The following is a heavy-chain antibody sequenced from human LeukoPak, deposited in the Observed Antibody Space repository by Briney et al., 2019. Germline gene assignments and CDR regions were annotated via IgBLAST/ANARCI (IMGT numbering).Heavy chain of an antibody. CDR3: ARVGDRGLRYGWFDP. D-gene: IGHD4-17*01. V-gene: IGHV3-21*01. CDR1: GFTFSDYS. J-gene: IGHJ5*02. CDR2: ISSTSSYI. Sequence: GGSLRLSCAASGFTFSDYSMNWVRQAPGKGLEWVSSISSTSSYIYYADSVKGRFTISRDNDKNSLYLQMNSLRAEDTAVYYCARVGDRGLRYGWFDPWGQGTLVTVSS.